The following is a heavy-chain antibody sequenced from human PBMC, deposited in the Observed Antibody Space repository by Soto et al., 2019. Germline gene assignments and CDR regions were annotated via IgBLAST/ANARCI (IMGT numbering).Heavy chain of an antibody. J-gene: IGHJ4*02. CDR1: GFTFSSYG. CDR2: ISYDGSNK. D-gene: IGHD3-3*01. CDR3: AKDGYYDFWSGYYPIGY. Sequence: PGGSLRLSCAASGFTFSSYGMHWVRQAPGKGLEWVAVISYDGSNKYYADSVKGRFTISRDNSKNTLYLQMNSLRAEDTAVYYCAKDGYYDFWSGYYPIGYWGQGTLVTVSS. V-gene: IGHV3-30*18.